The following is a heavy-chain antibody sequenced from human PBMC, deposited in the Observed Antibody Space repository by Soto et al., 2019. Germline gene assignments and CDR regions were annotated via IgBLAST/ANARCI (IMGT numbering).Heavy chain of an antibody. CDR1: GGSISSGDYY. D-gene: IGHD2-8*02. CDR2: IYYSGST. CDR3: SMYGWVGYKPFDY. V-gene: IGHV4-30-4*03. J-gene: IGHJ4*02. Sequence: QVQLQESGPGLVKPSQTLSLTCTVSGGSISSGDYYWSWIRQPPGKGLEWIGYIYYSGSTYYNPSRQCRVTIPEAPYKNQVSPKVRSVTAADTAVYYGSMYGWVGYKPFDYGGQGRLVTVCS.